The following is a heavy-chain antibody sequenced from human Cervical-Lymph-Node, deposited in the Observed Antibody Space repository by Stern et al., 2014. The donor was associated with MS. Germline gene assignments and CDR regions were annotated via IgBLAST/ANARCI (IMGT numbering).Heavy chain of an antibody. D-gene: IGHD2/OR15-2a*01. CDR2: ISSSSSYI. J-gene: IGHJ5*02. V-gene: IGHV3-21*01. CDR1: GFTFSSYS. CDR3: ARDVLAFYNWFDP. Sequence: EVQLVESGGGLVKPGGSLRLSCAASGFTFSSYSMNWVRQAPGKGLEWVSSISSSSSYIYYADSVKGRFTISRDNAKNSLYLQMNSLRAEDTAVYYCARDVLAFYNWFDPWGQGTLVTVSS.